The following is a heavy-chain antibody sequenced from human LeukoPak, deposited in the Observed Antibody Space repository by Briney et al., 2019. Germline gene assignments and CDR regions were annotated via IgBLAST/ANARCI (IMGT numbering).Heavy chain of an antibody. CDR3: ARVRGYRDGYNHPFDY. D-gene: IGHD5-24*01. V-gene: IGHV4-59*01. Sequence: PSETLSLTCTVAGGSISSYYWSWIRHPPGKGLEWIGYIYYSGSTNYNPSLKSRVTISVDTSKNQFSLKLGSVTAADTAVYYCARVRGYRDGYNHPFDYWGQGTLVTVSS. J-gene: IGHJ4*02. CDR1: GGSISSYY. CDR2: IYYSGST.